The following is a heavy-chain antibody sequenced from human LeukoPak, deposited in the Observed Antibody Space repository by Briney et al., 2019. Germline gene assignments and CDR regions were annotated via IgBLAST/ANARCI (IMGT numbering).Heavy chain of an antibody. V-gene: IGHV3-30*02. J-gene: IGHJ5*02. CDR3: SKDLTSDFGGDLDP. Sequence: GGSLRLSCAASGFTFSSYAMHWVRQAPGKGLEWVALISFDGSQKYYADSVKGRFTISRDNSKSTVYLQMTSLRVEDAAVYYCSKDLTSDFGGDLDPWGQGTLVTVSS. CDR2: ISFDGSQK. CDR1: GFTFSSYA. D-gene: IGHD3-10*01.